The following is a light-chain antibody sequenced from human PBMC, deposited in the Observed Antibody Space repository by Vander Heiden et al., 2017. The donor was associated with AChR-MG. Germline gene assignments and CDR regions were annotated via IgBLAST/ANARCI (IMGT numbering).Light chain of an antibody. CDR1: QGIGTS. Sequence: DIQMTQSPSSVSASVGDRVTITCRASQGIGTSLAWHLQKPGKAPKHLIYAATELQSRAQIRFSGRGSGTSFTLTISSLQPEDFATYFCQQAHSFPLTFGGGTRV. J-gene: IGKJ4*01. V-gene: IGKV1D-12*01. CDR2: AAT. CDR3: QQAHSFPLT.